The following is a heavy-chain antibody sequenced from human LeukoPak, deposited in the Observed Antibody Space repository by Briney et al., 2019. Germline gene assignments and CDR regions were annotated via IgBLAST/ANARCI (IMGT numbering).Heavy chain of an antibody. Sequence: SETLSVACTVSGGSVSSGSYYWSWIRQPPGKGLEWIGYIYYSGSTNYNPSLKSRVTISVDTSKNQFSLKLSSVTAADTAVYYCARDLRGSTGYFDCCGQGTLVTVSS. CDR2: IYYSGST. J-gene: IGHJ4*02. CDR1: GGSVSSGSYY. D-gene: IGHD2-8*02. CDR3: ARDLRGSTGYFDC. V-gene: IGHV4-61*01.